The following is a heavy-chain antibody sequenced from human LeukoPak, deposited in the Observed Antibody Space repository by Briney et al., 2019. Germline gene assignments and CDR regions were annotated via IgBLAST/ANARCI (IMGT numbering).Heavy chain of an antibody. V-gene: IGHV5-51*01. CDR1: GYIFTTYW. Sequence: GASLKISCKGSGYIFTTYWIGWVRQMAGKGLEWMGIIYPGDSDTRYSPSFQGQVTISADKSINTAYLQWSSLKASDTAMYYCARTLYYDSSGYRPDYWGQGTQVTVSS. CDR3: ARTLYYDSSGYRPDY. J-gene: IGHJ4*02. CDR2: IYPGDSDT. D-gene: IGHD3-22*01.